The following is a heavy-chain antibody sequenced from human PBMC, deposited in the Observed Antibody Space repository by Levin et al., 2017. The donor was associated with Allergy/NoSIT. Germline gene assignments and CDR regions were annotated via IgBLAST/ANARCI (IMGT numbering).Heavy chain of an antibody. J-gene: IGHJ4*02. CDR2: ISDDGSSE. CDR3: VREIAEEGT. CDR1: GFTFSNYA. V-gene: IGHV3-30-3*01. Sequence: GGSLRLSCAASGFTFSNYAMHWVRQAPGKGLEWVGVISDDGSSEFSIDSVKGRFTISRDNSKNRLYLQMDSLRAEDTALYYCVREIAEEGTWGQGTLVIVSS. D-gene: IGHD1-1*01.